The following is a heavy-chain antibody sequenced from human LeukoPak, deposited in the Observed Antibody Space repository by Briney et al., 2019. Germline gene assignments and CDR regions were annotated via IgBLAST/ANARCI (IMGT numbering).Heavy chain of an antibody. D-gene: IGHD2-2*02. CDR1: GYAFTSYY. V-gene: IGHV1-46*01. Sequence: ASVKVSCKASGYAFTSYYMHWVRQAPGQGLEWVGIINPSGGSTSYAQKFRGRVTMTRDMSTSTVYMELSSLRSEDTAVYYCAREVRYCSSTSCYRRFDYWGQGTLVTVSS. CDR2: INPSGGST. CDR3: AREVRYCSSTSCYRRFDY. J-gene: IGHJ4*02.